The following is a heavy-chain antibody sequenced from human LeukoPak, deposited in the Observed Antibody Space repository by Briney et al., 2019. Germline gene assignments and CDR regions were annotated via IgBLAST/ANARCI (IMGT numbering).Heavy chain of an antibody. CDR1: GFTFSSNY. CDR3: ARGFDFPRWFAP. D-gene: IGHD5-12*01. Sequence: GGSLRLSCAASGFTFSSNYMNWVRQAPGKGLEWVSVIYSGGTTFYADSVEGRFTISRDNSKNTLYLQMNSLRAEDTAMYYCARGFDFPRWFAPWGQGTLVTVSS. J-gene: IGHJ5*02. CDR2: IYSGGTT. V-gene: IGHV3-53*01.